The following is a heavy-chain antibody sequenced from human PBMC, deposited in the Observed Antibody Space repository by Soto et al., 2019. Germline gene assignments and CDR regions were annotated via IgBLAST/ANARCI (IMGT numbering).Heavy chain of an antibody. CDR3: ARGHSSSWYVCHY. Sequence: QVQLVQSGAEVKKPGASVKVSCKASGYTFTSYDINWVRQATGQGLEWMGWMNPNSGNTVYAQKFQGRVTMTRNTSTSTASMELSSLRSEDTAVYYCARGHSSSWYVCHYWGQGTLVTVSS. J-gene: IGHJ4*02. CDR2: MNPNSGNT. CDR1: GYTFTSYD. V-gene: IGHV1-8*01. D-gene: IGHD6-13*01.